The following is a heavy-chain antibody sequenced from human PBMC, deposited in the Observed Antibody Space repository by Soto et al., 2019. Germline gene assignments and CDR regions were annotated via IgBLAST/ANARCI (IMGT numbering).Heavy chain of an antibody. CDR2: IYYSGST. D-gene: IGHD3-3*01. J-gene: IGHJ6*03. Sequence: SETLSLTCTVSGGSISSYYWSWIRQPPGKGLEWIGYIYYSGSTNYNPSLKSRVTISVDTSKNQFSLKLSSVTAADTAVYYCARVSGQITIFDVAAWGKGNTVPDSS. CDR3: ARVSGQITIFDVAA. CDR1: GGSISSYY. V-gene: IGHV4-59*08.